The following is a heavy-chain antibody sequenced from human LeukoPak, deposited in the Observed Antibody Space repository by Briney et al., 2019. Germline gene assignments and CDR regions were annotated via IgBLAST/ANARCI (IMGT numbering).Heavy chain of an antibody. V-gene: IGHV1-18*01. CDR2: INSYNGNT. Sequence: GASVTVSCKASGYTFTNYGITWVRQAPGQGLEWMGWINSYNGNTDYPQNLQRRLTMTTDTSTSTAYMDLRSLTSDDTAVYYCASQRDYYDSSGYEREGGTLDYWGQGTLVTVSS. CDR1: GYTFTNYG. CDR3: ASQRDYYDSSGYEREGGTLDY. D-gene: IGHD3-22*01. J-gene: IGHJ4*02.